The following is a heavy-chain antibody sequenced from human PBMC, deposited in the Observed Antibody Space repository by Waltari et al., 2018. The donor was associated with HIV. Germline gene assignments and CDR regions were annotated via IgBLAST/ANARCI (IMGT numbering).Heavy chain of an antibody. CDR1: GYRFLSPN. D-gene: IGHD2-21*01. V-gene: IGHV1-18*04. Sequence: HVQLVHSGAGVTNPSTPIKVSCQTYGYRFLSPNPNWVRQAPGQGLEWMGWISASNGNTKYAEKFQGRLTLTTDTITNIAYLELRNLRSDDTVIYYCARGIHIMVVSAPMAFDVWGQGTLVTVSS. CDR3: ARGIHIMVVSAPMAFDV. CDR2: ISASNGNT. J-gene: IGHJ3*01.